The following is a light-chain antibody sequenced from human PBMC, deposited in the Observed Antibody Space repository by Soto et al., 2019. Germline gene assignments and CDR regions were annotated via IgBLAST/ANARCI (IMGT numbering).Light chain of an antibody. CDR1: QSVSSSY. CDR3: QQYDSSRT. V-gene: IGKV3-20*01. CDR2: GAS. Sequence: EIVLTQSPGTLSLSTGERAILSCRASQSVSSSYFAWYQQKPGQAPRLLIYGASSRATGIPDRFSGSGSGTDFTLTISRLEPEDFAVYYCQQYDSSRTFGPGTKVDIK. J-gene: IGKJ3*01.